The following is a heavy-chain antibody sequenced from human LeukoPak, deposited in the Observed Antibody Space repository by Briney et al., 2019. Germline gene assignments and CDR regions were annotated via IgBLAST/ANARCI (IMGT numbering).Heavy chain of an antibody. CDR3: ARGDDFSGDH. CDR2: IHPEGNEK. CDR1: GFTYSNFW. V-gene: IGHV3-7*04. D-gene: IGHD1-1*01. Sequence: GGSLRLSCATSGFTYSNFWMSWVRQAPARGLEWVANIHPEGNEKYHVEAVKGRFTNSRDNARNLLFLQVNGLRVEDTAVYYCARGDDFSGDHWGQGTLSPSPQ. J-gene: IGHJ4*02.